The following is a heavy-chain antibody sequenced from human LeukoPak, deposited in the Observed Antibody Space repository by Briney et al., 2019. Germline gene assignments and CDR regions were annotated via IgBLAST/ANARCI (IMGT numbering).Heavy chain of an antibody. D-gene: IGHD1-26*01. V-gene: IGHV3-23*01. CDR2: ISGSGGST. Sequence: PGGSLRLSCAASGFTFSSYAVSWVRQAPGKGLEWVSAISGSGGSTYYADSVKGRFTFSRDNSKNTLYLQMNSLRAEDTAVYYCAKSLVGASAFFDYWGQGTLVTVSS. CDR3: AKSLVGASAFFDY. CDR1: GFTFSSYA. J-gene: IGHJ4*02.